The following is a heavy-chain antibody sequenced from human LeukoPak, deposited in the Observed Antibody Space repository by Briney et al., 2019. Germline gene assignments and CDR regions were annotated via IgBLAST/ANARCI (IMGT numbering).Heavy chain of an antibody. Sequence: SGPTLVNPTQTLTLTCTFSGFSLSTSGMCVSWIRQPPGKALEWLARIDWDDDKYYSTSLKTRLTISKDTSKNQVVLTMTNMDPVDTATYYCARTYYSDSSGYYYNFDYWGQGTLVTVSS. CDR3: ARTYYSDSSGYYYNFDY. V-gene: IGHV2-70*11. J-gene: IGHJ4*02. CDR2: IDWDDDK. CDR1: GFSLSTSGMC. D-gene: IGHD3-22*01.